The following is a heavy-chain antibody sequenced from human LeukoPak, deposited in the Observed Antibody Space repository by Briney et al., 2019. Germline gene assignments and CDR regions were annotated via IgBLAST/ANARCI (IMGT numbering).Heavy chain of an antibody. Sequence: PGGSLRLSCAASGFTFSSYWMSWVRRAPGKGLEWMGIIYPGDSDTRYSPSFQGQVTISADKSISTAYLQWSSLKASDTAMYYCARHDPQQQLAFDYWGQGTLVTVSS. D-gene: IGHD6-13*01. V-gene: IGHV5-51*01. J-gene: IGHJ4*02. CDR3: ARHDPQQQLAFDY. CDR2: IYPGDSDT. CDR1: GFTFSSYW.